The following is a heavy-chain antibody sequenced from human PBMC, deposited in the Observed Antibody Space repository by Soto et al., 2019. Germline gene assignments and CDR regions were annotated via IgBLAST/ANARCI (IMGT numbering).Heavy chain of an antibody. CDR3: AKDDPPQTECSGHSCITVGPFDI. V-gene: IGHV3-23*01. D-gene: IGHD2-2*01. J-gene: IGHJ3*02. CDR2: VSGSGSTT. CDR1: GLSFSSYV. Sequence: EVQLLESGGGLVQPGGSLRLSCAASGLSFSSYVMNWVRQAPGKGLEWVSTVSGSGSTTYYADPVQGRFTISRDNSQNTVFLQMNSLRAEDTAVYYCAKDDPPQTECSGHSCITVGPFDIWGQGTVVTVSS.